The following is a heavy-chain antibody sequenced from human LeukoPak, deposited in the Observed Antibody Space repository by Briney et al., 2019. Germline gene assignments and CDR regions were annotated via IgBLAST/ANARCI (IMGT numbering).Heavy chain of an antibody. V-gene: IGHV3-7*01. CDR1: GFTFSSYW. Sequence: GGSLRLSCAASGFTFSSYWMSWVRQAPGKGLEWVANIKQDGSEKYYVDSVKGRLTISRDNAKNSLSLQMNSLRAEDTAVYYCARGSARLDSRDGYPDHWGQGTLVTVSS. CDR3: ARGSARLDSRDGYPDH. J-gene: IGHJ4*02. D-gene: IGHD5-24*01. CDR2: IKQDGSEK.